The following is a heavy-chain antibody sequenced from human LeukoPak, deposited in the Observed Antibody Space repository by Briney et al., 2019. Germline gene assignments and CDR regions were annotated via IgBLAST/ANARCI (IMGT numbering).Heavy chain of an antibody. CDR2: ITRSNYI. CDR1: GFTFSSYS. CDR3: ARSWGPDY. V-gene: IGHV3-21*04. D-gene: IGHD3-16*01. Sequence: GGSLRLSCAASGFTFSSYSMNWVRQAPGKGLEWVSSITRSNYIYYADSVKGRFTISRDNAKNSLYLQMNSLRAEDTALYYCARSWGPDYWGQGTLVTVSS. J-gene: IGHJ4*02.